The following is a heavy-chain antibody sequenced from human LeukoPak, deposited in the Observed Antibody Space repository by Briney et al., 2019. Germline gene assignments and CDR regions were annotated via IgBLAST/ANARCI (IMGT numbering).Heavy chain of an antibody. D-gene: IGHD2-8*01. Sequence: GASVKVSCKASGYTSSNYYMHWVRQAPGQGFEWMGIINPSGGDTRYAQKFQGRVSMTRDMSTSTVYMELSSLRSEDTAVYLCARGRHILMVAVNFDYWGQGTLVTVSS. CDR2: INPSGGDT. CDR3: ARGRHILMVAVNFDY. V-gene: IGHV1-46*01. CDR1: GYTSSNYY. J-gene: IGHJ4*02.